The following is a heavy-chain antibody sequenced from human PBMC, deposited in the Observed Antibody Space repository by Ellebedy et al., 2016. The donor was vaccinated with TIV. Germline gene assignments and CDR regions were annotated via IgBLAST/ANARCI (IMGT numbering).Heavy chain of an antibody. J-gene: IGHJ3*02. CDR2: VSGNGADT. V-gene: IGHV3-23*01. D-gene: IGHD2-15*01. CDR1: GFTFSSYA. Sequence: GESLKISXAASGFTFSSYAMNWVRQAPGKGLEWVSAVSGNGADTYYADSVKGRFTISRDNSKNTLYLQMSSLRVEDTAVYYCAKDEFMANGIFDAFDIWGQGTMVSVSS. CDR3: AKDEFMANGIFDAFDI.